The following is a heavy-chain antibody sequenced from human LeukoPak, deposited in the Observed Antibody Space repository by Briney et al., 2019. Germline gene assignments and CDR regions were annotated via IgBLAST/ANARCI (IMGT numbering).Heavy chain of an antibody. CDR2: IYYSGST. CDR3: ARERVAALFDY. J-gene: IGHJ4*02. CDR1: GGSMSSYY. D-gene: IGHD6-19*01. V-gene: IGHV4-59*01. Sequence: SETLSLTCTVSGGSMSSYYWSWIRQPPGKGLEWIGYIYYSGSTNYNPSLKSRVTISVDTSKNQFSLKLSSVTAADTAVYYCARERVAALFDYWGQGTLVTVSS.